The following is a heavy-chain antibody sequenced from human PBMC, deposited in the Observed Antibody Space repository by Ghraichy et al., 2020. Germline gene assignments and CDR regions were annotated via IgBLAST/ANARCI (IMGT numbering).Heavy chain of an antibody. Sequence: SETLSLTCTVSGFSISSGLYWGWIRQSPEKGLEWIATIHHSGPTYDNPSLKRRVTISVDTSKNQFSLNVSSVTAADTAVYYCAKTKGNSVSWHRGAFEIWGRGTMVTVS. D-gene: IGHD1-1*01. V-gene: IGHV4-38-2*02. CDR2: IHHSGPT. CDR3: AKTKGNSVSWHRGAFEI. CDR1: GFSISSGLY. J-gene: IGHJ3*02.